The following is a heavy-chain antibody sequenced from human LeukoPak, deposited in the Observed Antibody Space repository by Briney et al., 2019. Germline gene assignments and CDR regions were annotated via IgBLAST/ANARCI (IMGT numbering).Heavy chain of an antibody. V-gene: IGHV3-15*01. J-gene: IGHJ4*02. CDR1: GFTFSNAW. Sequence: GGSLRLSCAASGFTFSNAWMSWVRQAPGKGLEWVGRIRSKTDGGTPDYAAPVEGRFTISRDDSKNTLYLQMNSLKTEDTAVYFCTTESLAVPKYYFDYWGQGTLATVSS. D-gene: IGHD6-19*01. CDR2: IRSKTDGGTP. CDR3: TTESLAVPKYYFDY.